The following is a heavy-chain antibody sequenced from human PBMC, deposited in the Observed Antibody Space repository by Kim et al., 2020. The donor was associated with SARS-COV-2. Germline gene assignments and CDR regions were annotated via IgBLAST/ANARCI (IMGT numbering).Heavy chain of an antibody. V-gene: IGHV1-2*02. D-gene: IGHD2-15*01. J-gene: IGHJ4*02. Sequence: KFQGRVTMTRDTSISTAYMELSRLRSDDTAVYYCARDYCSGGSCYSEFDYWGQGTLVTVSS. CDR3: ARDYCSGGSCYSEFDY.